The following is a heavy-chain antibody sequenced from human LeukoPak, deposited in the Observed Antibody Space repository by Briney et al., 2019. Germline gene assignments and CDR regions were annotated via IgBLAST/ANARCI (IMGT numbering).Heavy chain of an antibody. CDR2: ITATAGTT. D-gene: IGHD6-19*01. J-gene: IGHJ4*02. CDR1: GFNFKYYG. V-gene: IGHV3-23*01. CDR3: AKDFDGSGMYGGIDS. Sequence: GRTLRLSCEASGFNFKYYGMNWVRQAPGKGLEWVSAITATAGTTYYADSVKGRFTISRDTSKNTLFLQMSSLRAEDTAVYYCAKDFDGSGMYGGIDSWGQGTLVIVSS.